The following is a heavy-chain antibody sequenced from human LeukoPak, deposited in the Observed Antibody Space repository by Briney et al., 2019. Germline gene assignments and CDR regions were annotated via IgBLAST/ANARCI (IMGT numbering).Heavy chain of an antibody. J-gene: IGHJ4*02. D-gene: IGHD5-12*01. CDR1: GASISGSGYY. CDR2: IYYTGST. Sequence: SETLSLTCAVSGASISGSGYYLGWIRQPPGKGLEWIGNIYYTGSTYYNASLQSRVTISVDTSKNQFSLKLSSVTAADTAVYYCARAQLRTGGYDFIDYWGQGTLVTVSS. CDR3: ARAQLRTGGYDFIDY. V-gene: IGHV4-39*07.